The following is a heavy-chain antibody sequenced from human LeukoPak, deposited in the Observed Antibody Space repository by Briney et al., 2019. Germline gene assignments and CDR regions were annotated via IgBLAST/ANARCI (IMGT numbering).Heavy chain of an antibody. CDR3: ARDRFTVNNPYNWFDP. CDR1: GYTFTSYG. J-gene: IGHJ5*02. V-gene: IGHV1-18*01. CDR2: ISAYNGNT. Sequence: ASVKVSCKASGYTFTSYGISWVRQAPGQGLEWMGWISAYNGNTNYAQKLQGRVTMTTDTSTSTAYMEPRSLRSDDTAVYYCARDRFTVNNPYNWFDPWGQGTLVTVSS. D-gene: IGHD4-17*01.